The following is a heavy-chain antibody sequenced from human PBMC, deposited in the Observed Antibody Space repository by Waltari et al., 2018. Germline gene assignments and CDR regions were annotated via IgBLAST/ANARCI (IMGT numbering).Heavy chain of an antibody. V-gene: IGHV1-2*06. CDR3: ARVGRVWSGNNWFDP. Sequence: QVQLVQSGAEVKKPGASVKVSCKASGYTFTGYYMHWVRQAPGQGLEWMGRINPNGGGTNSAQKFQGRVTMTRDTSISTAYMELSRLRSDDTAVYYCARVGRVWSGNNWFDPWGQGTLVTVSS. D-gene: IGHD3-3*01. CDR2: INPNGGGT. CDR1: GYTFTGYY. J-gene: IGHJ5*02.